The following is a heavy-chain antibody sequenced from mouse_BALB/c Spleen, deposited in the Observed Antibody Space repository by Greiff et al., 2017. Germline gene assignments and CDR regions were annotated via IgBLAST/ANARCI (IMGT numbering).Heavy chain of an antibody. D-gene: IGHD2-4*01. V-gene: IGHV1S41*01. Sequence: DLVKPGASVKLSCKASGYTFTSYWINWLKQRPGQGLEWIGRIAPGSGSTYYNEMFKGKATLTVDTSSSTAYIQLSSLSSEDSAVYFCARSITTKGYAMDYWGQGTSVTVSS. CDR1: GYTFTSYW. CDR2: IAPGSGST. J-gene: IGHJ4*01. CDR3: ARSITTKGYAMDY.